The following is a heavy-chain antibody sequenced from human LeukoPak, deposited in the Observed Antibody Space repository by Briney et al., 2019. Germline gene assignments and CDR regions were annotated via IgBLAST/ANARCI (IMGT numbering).Heavy chain of an antibody. CDR1: GGSFSDYY. J-gene: IGHJ6*03. CDR2: INHSGSS. Sequence: PSETLSLTCAVYGGSFSDYYWSWIRQPPGKGLEWIGEINHSGSSNNHPSLKSRVTISVDTSKNQFSLKLSSVTAADTAVYYCARARIDICSGGSCNLVHDYYYYMDVWGKGTTVTVSS. CDR3: ARARIDICSGGSCNLVHDYYYYMDV. D-gene: IGHD2-15*01. V-gene: IGHV4-34*01.